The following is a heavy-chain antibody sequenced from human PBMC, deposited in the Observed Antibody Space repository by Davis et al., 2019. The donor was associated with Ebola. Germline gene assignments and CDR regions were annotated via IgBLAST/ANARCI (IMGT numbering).Heavy chain of an antibody. Sequence: PGGSLRLSCTVSGDSFNGYFWSWIRQPPGKGLEWIGYIHSDGRTSYNPSLESRVTISQDTSKNQFSLKVTSVTAADTALYYCARSRAGPTVFDSWGQGTLVTVSS. J-gene: IGHJ4*02. D-gene: IGHD6-13*01. CDR3: ARSRAGPTVFDS. CDR2: IHSDGRT. CDR1: GDSFNGYF. V-gene: IGHV4-59*01.